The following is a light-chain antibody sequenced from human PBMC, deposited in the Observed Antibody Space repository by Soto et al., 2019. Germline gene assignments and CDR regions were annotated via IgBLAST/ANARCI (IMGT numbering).Light chain of an antibody. J-gene: IGLJ3*02. V-gene: IGLV1-47*01. CDR1: RSNIGSAI. CDR3: VAWDDNLSSRV. CDR2: MNN. Sequence: QSVLTQPPSLSGTPGQTVTISCIGSRSNIGSAIVHWYQQIPGTAPKHLIYMNNQRPSGVPDRFSGSKSGTSASLVITGLRPEDEAHYYCVAWDDNLSSRVFGGGTKLTVL.